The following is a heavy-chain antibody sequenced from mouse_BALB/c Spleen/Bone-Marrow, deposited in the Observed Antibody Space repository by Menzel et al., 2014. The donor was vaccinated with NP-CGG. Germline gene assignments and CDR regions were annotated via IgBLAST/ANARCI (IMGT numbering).Heavy chain of an antibody. D-gene: IGHD1-1*01. Sequence: VQLQQPGAELVKPGASVKLSCTASGFNIKDTYMFWVKQRPDQGLEWIGRIDPAIINTKYDPKFQGKATIAADTSSNTASLQLSSLTSEDAAVYYCARYRYYGSSYAMDYWGQGTSVTVSS. CDR1: GFNIKDTY. CDR2: IDPAIINT. V-gene: IGHV14-3*02. CDR3: ARYRYYGSSYAMDY. J-gene: IGHJ4*01.